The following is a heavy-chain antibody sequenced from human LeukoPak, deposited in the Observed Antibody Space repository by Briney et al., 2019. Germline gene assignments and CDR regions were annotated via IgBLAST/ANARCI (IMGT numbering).Heavy chain of an antibody. J-gene: IGHJ5*02. CDR3: ARDHGGGAFDP. Sequence: KPSETLSLTCTVSGGSISSYYWSWIRQPPGKGLEWIGYIYYSGSTNYNPSLKSRVTISVDTSKNQFSLKLSSVTAADTAVYYCARDHGGGAFDPWGQGTLVTVSS. CDR1: GGSISSYY. CDR2: IYYSGST. V-gene: IGHV4-59*01. D-gene: IGHD3-16*01.